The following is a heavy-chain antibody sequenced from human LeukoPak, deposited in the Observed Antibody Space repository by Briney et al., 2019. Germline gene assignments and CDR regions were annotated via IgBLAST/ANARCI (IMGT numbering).Heavy chain of an antibody. D-gene: IGHD3-22*01. CDR1: GYTFTSYD. CDR2: MNPNSGNT. V-gene: IGHV1-8*01. J-gene: IGHJ4*02. Sequence: ASVRVSCKASGYTFTSYDINWVRQATGQGLEWMGWMNPNSGNTGYAQKFQGRVTITTDESTSTAYMELSSLRSEDTAVYYCARVQENYYDSSGYYSGLYYWGQGTLVTVSS. CDR3: ARVQENYYDSSGYYSGLYY.